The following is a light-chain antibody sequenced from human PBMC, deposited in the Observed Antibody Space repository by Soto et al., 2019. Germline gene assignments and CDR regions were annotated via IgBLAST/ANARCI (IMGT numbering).Light chain of an antibody. CDR2: DVT. Sequence: QSALTQPASVSGYPGQSITLSCTGTSSDVGGYNYVSWYQQHPVKAPKLMIYDVTNRPSGVSDRFSCSKSGNTASLTISGLQSEDEADYYCSSYTSSSTPYVFVTGTKLNVL. CDR3: SSYTSSSTPYV. V-gene: IGLV2-14*01. CDR1: SSDVGGYNY. J-gene: IGLJ1*01.